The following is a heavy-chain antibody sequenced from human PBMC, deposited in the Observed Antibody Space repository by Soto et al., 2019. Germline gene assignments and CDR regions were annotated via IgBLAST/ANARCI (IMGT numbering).Heavy chain of an antibody. CDR3: ARAHPFTPKRANDY. CDR1: GFTFSDYY. J-gene: IGHJ4*02. V-gene: IGHV3-11*06. Sequence: GGSLRLSCAASGFTFSDYYMSWIRQAPGKGLEWVSYISSSSSYTNYADSVKGRFTISRDNAKNSLYLQMNSLRAEDTAVYYCARAHPFTPKRANDYWGQGTLVTVSS. CDR2: ISSSSSYT.